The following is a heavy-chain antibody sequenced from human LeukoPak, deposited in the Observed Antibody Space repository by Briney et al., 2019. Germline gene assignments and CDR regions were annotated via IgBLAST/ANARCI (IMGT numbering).Heavy chain of an antibody. Sequence: ASVKVSCKASGXTXXSYXXSXXRQAXXXXXXXXXXXXPILGIANYAQKFQGRVTITADKSTSTAYMELSSLRSEDTAVYYCARDPYYYDSSGYYHNDYWGQGTLVTVSS. J-gene: IGHJ4*02. CDR1: GXTXXSYX. V-gene: IGHV1-69*10. CDR3: ARDPYYYDSSGYYHNDY. D-gene: IGHD3-22*01. CDR2: XXPILGIA.